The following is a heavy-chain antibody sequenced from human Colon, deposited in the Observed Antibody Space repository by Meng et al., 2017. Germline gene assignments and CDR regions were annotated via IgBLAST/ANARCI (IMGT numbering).Heavy chain of an antibody. D-gene: IGHD1-26*01. CDR3: ARARGGIVAEFFDY. J-gene: IGHJ4*02. CDR1: GGSINSGGNY. Sequence: QVQVQAVGPRLVKPSPTLSLTFTVSGGSINSGGNYWSWIRQHPGKGLEWMGYIYKTGDNYYNPSLKSQVTISIDTSKNQFSLNLTSVTAADTAVYYCARARGGIVAEFFDYWGQGILVTVSS. V-gene: IGHV4-31*01. CDR2: IYKTGDN.